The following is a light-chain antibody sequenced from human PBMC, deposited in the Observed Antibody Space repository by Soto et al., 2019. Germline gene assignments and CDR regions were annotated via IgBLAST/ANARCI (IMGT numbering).Light chain of an antibody. Sequence: QSALTQPPSASGSPGQSVTISCTGTSSDVGGYNYVSWYQQHPGKAPKLLIYEVTKRPSGVPDRFSGSKSGNTASLTVSGLQAEYEEEYYCGSYAGSNTWVFGGGTMLTVL. CDR1: SSDVGGYNY. J-gene: IGLJ3*02. CDR2: EVT. CDR3: GSYAGSNTWV. V-gene: IGLV2-8*01.